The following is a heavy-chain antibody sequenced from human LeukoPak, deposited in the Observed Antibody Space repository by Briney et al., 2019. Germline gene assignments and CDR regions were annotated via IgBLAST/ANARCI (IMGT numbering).Heavy chain of an antibody. Sequence: SVKVSCKASGGTFSSYTISWVRQAPGQGLEWMGRIIPILGIANYAQKFQGRVTITADKSTSTVYMELSSLRSEDTAVYYCARGLRFGESPLYFDYWGQGTLVTVSS. V-gene: IGHV1-69*02. CDR3: ARGLRFGESPLYFDY. CDR1: GGTFSSYT. J-gene: IGHJ4*02. CDR2: IIPILGIA. D-gene: IGHD3-10*01.